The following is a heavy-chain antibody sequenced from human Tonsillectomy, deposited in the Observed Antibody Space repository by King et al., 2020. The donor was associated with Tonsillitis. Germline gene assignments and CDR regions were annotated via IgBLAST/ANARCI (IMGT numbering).Heavy chain of an antibody. CDR3: ARPRGYGDSEPYYYYGMDV. J-gene: IGHJ6*02. CDR2: IRPGEFDI. D-gene: IGHD4-17*01. CDR1: GFSFTNYY. V-gene: IGHV5-51*01. Sequence: QLVQSGAEVKKPGESLKISCKGSGFSFTNYYIAWVRQMPGKGLEWMGIIRPGEFDIRYSPSFQGQVTISADTSISTAYLQWSGLEASDTAMYDCARPRGYGDSEPYYYYGMDVWGQGTTVTVSS.